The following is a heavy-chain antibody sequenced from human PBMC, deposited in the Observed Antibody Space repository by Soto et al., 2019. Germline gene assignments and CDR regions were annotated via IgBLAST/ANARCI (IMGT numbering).Heavy chain of an antibody. D-gene: IGHD2-8*02. CDR2: ISGSGGGT. V-gene: IGHV3-23*01. J-gene: IGHJ3*01. CDR3: AKPSSSLVAVFDV. CDR1: GFIFSNYA. Sequence: EMQLLESGGGLVQPGGSLRLSCAASGFIFSNYAMSWVRQAPGKGLEWVSAISGSGGGTYSADSVKGRFTISRDNSKNTLPLQRTSLRAEDTAVYYCAKPSSSLVAVFDVWGQGTLVTVSS.